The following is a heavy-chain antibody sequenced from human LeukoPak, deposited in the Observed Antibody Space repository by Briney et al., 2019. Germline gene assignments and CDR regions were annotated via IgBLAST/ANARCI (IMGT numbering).Heavy chain of an antibody. D-gene: IGHD2-2*01. V-gene: IGHV4-59*12. CDR1: GGSISSYY. J-gene: IGHJ6*02. Sequence: PSETLSLTCTVSGGSISSYYWSWIRQPPGKGLEWIGYMYYSGSTNYNPSLKSRVTISADTSKKQFSLRLSSVTAADTAVYYCARTRAYCSSDDCYGSPGYYHYGMDVWGQGTTVTVSS. CDR3: ARTRAYCSSDDCYGSPGYYHYGMDV. CDR2: MYYSGST.